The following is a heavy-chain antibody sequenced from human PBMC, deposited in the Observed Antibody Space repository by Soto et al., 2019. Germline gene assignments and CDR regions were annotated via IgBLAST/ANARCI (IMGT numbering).Heavy chain of an antibody. D-gene: IGHD1-1*01. J-gene: IGHJ4*02. CDR3: ARGRYGDY. CDR1: GYTFTSYG. CDR2: ISAHNGNT. V-gene: IGHV1-18*01. Sequence: QVHLVQSGAEVKKPGASVKVSCKASGYTFTSYGITWVRQAPGQGLEWMGWISAHNGNTDYAQKLQGRVSVTRDTSTTTAYRELRRRRSNDTAVYSCARGRYGDYGGQGARVTVSS.